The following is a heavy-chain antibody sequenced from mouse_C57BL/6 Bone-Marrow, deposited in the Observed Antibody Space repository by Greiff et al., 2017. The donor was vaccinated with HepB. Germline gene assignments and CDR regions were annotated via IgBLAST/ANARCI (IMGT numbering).Heavy chain of an antibody. CDR1: GFTFSSYT. V-gene: IGHV5-9*01. CDR3: ARHQNCLFAY. Sequence: EVQLVESGGGLVKPGGSLKLSCAASGFTFSSYTMSWVRQTPEKRLEWVATISGGGGNTYYPDSVKGRFTISRDNAKNTLYLQMSSLRSEDTALYYCARHQNCLFAYWGQGTLVTVSA. D-gene: IGHD4-1*01. J-gene: IGHJ3*01. CDR2: ISGGGGNT.